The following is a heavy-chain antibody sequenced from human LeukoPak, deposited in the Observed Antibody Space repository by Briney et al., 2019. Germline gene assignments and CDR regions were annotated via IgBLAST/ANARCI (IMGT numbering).Heavy chain of an antibody. V-gene: IGHV3-9*01. J-gene: IGHJ3*02. CDR2: ISWNSGSI. Sequence: GGSLRLSCAASGFTFDDYAMHWVRQAPGKGLEWVSSISWNSGSIGYADSVKGRFTISRDNAKNSLYLQMNSLRAEDTALCYCAGSWCSSTGCFPSRGRFDIWGQGTMVTVSS. D-gene: IGHD2-2*01. CDR3: AGSWCSSTGCFPSRGRFDI. CDR1: GFTFDDYA.